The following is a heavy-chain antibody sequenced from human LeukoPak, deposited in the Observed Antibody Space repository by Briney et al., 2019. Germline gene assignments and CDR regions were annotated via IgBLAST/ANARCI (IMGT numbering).Heavy chain of an antibody. CDR1: GGSISSYY. J-gene: IGHJ4*02. D-gene: IGHD4-17*01. V-gene: IGHV4-34*01. CDR3: ARAGLNGDVDY. CDR2: INHSGST. Sequence: KPSETLSLTCTVSGGSISSYYWSWIRQPPGKGLEWIGEINHSGSTNYNPSLKSRVTISVDTSKNQFSLKLSSVTAADTAVYYCARAGLNGDVDYWGQGTLVTVSS.